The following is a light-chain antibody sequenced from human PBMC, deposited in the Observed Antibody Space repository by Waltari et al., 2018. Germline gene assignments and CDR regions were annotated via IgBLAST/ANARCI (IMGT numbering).Light chain of an antibody. CDR1: SDHATYA. V-gene: IGLV4-69*01. Sequence: QLVVTQSPSASASLGASVKLTCTLSSDHATYAIAWHQHRSEKAPRFLMRVNGDGVHTKGDGVPDRFSGSSSGAERYLTISSLQSEDEADYYCQSWDTDTVVFGGGTKVTVL. CDR3: QSWDTDTVV. J-gene: IGLJ2*01. CDR2: VNGDGVH.